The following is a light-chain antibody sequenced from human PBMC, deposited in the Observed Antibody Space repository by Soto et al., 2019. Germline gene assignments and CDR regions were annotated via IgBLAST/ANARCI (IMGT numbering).Light chain of an antibody. CDR2: GTS. J-gene: IGKJ1*01. CDR1: RSVSSSY. V-gene: IGKV3-20*01. Sequence: EIVLTQSPGTLSLSPGERATLSCRASRSVSSSYLAWYQQKPGQAPRLLIYGTSSRATAIPDRFSGSGFGTDFTLTFSRLEPEDFAVYYCQQYGSSSWTFGQGTKGDIK. CDR3: QQYGSSSWT.